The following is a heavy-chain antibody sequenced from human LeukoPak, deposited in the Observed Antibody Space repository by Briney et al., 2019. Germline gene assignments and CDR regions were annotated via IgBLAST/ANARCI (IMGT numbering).Heavy chain of an antibody. Sequence: SETLSLTCTVSGSISGYYWSWIRQPPGKGLEWIGYIYTSGSTNYNPSLKSRVTISVDTSKNQFSLDLSSMTAADTAVYYCARQKCTTSCLTKNAFDIWGQGTMVTVSS. CDR1: GSISGYY. CDR3: ARQKCTTSCLTKNAFDI. CDR2: IYTSGST. V-gene: IGHV4-4*09. J-gene: IGHJ3*02. D-gene: IGHD2-2*01.